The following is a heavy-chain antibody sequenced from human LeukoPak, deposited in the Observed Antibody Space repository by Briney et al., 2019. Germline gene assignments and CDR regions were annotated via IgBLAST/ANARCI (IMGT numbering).Heavy chain of an antibody. D-gene: IGHD2-2*01. V-gene: IGHV3-21*01. CDR3: ARTRPGDIVVVPAALDY. Sequence: GGSLRLSCAASGFTFSSYGMHWVRQAPGKGLEWVSSISSSSSYIYYADSVKGRFTISRDNAKNSLYLQMNSLRAEDTAVYYCARTRPGDIVVVPAALDYWGQGTLVTVSS. J-gene: IGHJ4*02. CDR2: ISSSSSYI. CDR1: GFTFSSYG.